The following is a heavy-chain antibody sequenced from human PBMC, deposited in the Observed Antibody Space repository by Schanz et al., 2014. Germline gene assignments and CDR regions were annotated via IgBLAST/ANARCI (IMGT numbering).Heavy chain of an antibody. V-gene: IGHV1-2*06. Sequence: QVLLVQSGAEVKKPGASVKVSCKASGYRFIGYYVHWVRQAPGQGLEWMGRVSPYSGDTNYAQMFQDRVTMTTDTSISTAYMELSRLTSDDTAVFFCARENTAVAGMPRVMDVWGQGTTVTVTS. D-gene: IGHD6-19*01. CDR1: GYRFIGYY. J-gene: IGHJ6*02. CDR3: ARENTAVAGMPRVMDV. CDR2: VSPYSGDT.